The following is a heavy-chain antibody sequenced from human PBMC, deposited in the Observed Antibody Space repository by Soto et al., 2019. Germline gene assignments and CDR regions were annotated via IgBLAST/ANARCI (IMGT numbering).Heavy chain of an antibody. CDR2: ISGSGGST. D-gene: IGHD2-2*01. J-gene: IGHJ3*02. CDR3: AREIVVVPAAMRGGAFDI. CDR1: GFTFSSYA. Sequence: GGSLRLSCAASGFTFSSYAMSWVRQAPGKGLEWVSAISGSGGSTYYADSVKGRFTISRDNSKNTLYLQMNSLRAEDTAVYYCAREIVVVPAAMRGGAFDIWGQGTMVTVSS. V-gene: IGHV3-23*01.